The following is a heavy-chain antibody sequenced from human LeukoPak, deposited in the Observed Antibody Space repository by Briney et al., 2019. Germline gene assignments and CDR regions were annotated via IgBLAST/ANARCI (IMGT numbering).Heavy chain of an antibody. CDR2: IIPILGIA. J-gene: IGHJ4*02. V-gene: IGHV1-69*04. Sequence: GASVKVSCKASGYTFTSYGISWVRQAPGQGLEWMGRIIPILGIANYAQKFQGRVTITADKSTSTAYMELSSLRSEDTAVYYCARDPTYYSGSYYWGQGTLVTVSS. D-gene: IGHD1-26*01. CDR3: ARDPTYYSGSYY. CDR1: GYTFTSYG.